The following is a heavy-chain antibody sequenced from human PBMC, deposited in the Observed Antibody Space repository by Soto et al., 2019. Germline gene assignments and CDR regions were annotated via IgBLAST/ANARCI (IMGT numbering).Heavy chain of an antibody. J-gene: IGHJ4*02. D-gene: IGHD2-2*01. Sequence: AGGSLRLSCAASGFTFSSYAMSWVRQAPGKGLEWVSAISGSGGSTYYADSVKGRFTISRDNSKNTLYLQMNSLRAEDTAVYYCAKTNIVVVPAALGGFDYWGQGTLVTVSS. CDR2: ISGSGGST. CDR3: AKTNIVVVPAALGGFDY. V-gene: IGHV3-23*01. CDR1: GFTFSSYA.